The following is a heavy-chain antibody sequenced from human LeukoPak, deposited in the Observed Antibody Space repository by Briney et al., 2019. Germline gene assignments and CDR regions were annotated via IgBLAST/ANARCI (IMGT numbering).Heavy chain of an antibody. D-gene: IGHD3-10*01. CDR1: GGSITNYC. CDR3: ARHQDTSGWGTFPLDY. Sequence: KPSETLSLTCTVSGGSITNYCWSWMRQPPGKGLEWIAYIYYTGTTNYNPSLKSRVTISVDTSKNQLSLKLSSVTAADTAVYYCARHQDTSGWGTFPLDYWGQGTLVTVSS. V-gene: IGHV4-59*08. J-gene: IGHJ4*02. CDR2: IYYTGTT.